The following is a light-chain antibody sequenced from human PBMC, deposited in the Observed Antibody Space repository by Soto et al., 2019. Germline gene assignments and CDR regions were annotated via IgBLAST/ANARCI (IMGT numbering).Light chain of an antibody. J-gene: IGLJ1*01. CDR2: DVS. CDR3: SSYTSSSILYV. Sequence: QSALPQPASVYGSPGQSITISCTRTSSDVGGYNYVSWYQRHPGKAPKLMIYDVSNRPSGVSNRFSGSKSGNTASLTISGLQAEDEADYYCSSYTSSSILYVFGTGTKVTVL. CDR1: SSDVGGYNY. V-gene: IGLV2-14*01.